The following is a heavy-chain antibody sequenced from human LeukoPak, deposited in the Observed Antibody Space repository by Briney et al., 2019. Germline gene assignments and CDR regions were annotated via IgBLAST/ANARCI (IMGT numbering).Heavy chain of an antibody. Sequence: ASVKVSCKASGYTFTGYYMHWVRQAPGQGLEWMGWINPNSGGTNYAQKFQGRVTMTRDTSISTAYMELSRLRSDDTAVYYCARVAVGATDWYFDLWGRGTLVTVSS. CDR3: ARVAVGATDWYFDL. CDR2: INPNSGGT. D-gene: IGHD1-26*01. CDR1: GYTFTGYY. V-gene: IGHV1-2*02. J-gene: IGHJ2*01.